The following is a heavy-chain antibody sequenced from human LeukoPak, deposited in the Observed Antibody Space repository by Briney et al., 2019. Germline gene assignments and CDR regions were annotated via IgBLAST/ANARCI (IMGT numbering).Heavy chain of an antibody. Sequence: SGPTLVKPTQTLTLTCTFSGFSLSTSGMCVSWIRQPPGKALEWLARIDWDDDKYYSTSLETRLTISKDTSENQVVLTMTNMDPVDTATYYCARIRYSSGWYAFDIWGQGTMVTVSS. V-gene: IGHV2-70*11. CDR2: IDWDDDK. J-gene: IGHJ3*02. CDR3: ARIRYSSGWYAFDI. CDR1: GFSLSTSGMC. D-gene: IGHD6-19*01.